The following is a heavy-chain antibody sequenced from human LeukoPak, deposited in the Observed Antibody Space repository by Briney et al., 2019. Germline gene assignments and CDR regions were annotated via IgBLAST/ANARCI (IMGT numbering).Heavy chain of an antibody. CDR2: ISSSGSTI. J-gene: IGHJ6*02. CDR1: GFTFRSYE. V-gene: IGHV3-48*03. Sequence: GGSLGLSCVVSGFTFRSYEMNWVRQVPGKGLEWVSYISSSGSTIKYTDSVKGRFTISRDNAKNSLYLQMNSLRAEDTAVYYCARANTMDVWGQGTTVTV. CDR3: ARANTMDV.